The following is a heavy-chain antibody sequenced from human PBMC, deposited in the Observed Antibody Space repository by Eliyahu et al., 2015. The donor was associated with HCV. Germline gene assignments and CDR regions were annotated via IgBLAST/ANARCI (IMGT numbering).Heavy chain of an antibody. Sequence: QVQLQQWGAGLLKPSETLSLTCAVYGGSFSGYYWSWIRQPPGKGLGWIGEINHSGSTNYNPSLKSRVTISVDTSKNQFSLKLSSVTAADTAVYYCARRPYYYDSSGHFDYWGQGTLVTVSS. CDR1: GGSFSGYY. D-gene: IGHD3-22*01. V-gene: IGHV4-34*01. J-gene: IGHJ4*02. CDR3: ARRPYYYDSSGHFDY. CDR2: INHSGST.